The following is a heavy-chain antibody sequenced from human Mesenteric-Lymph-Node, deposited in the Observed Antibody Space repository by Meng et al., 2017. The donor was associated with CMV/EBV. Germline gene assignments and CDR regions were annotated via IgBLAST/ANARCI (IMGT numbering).Heavy chain of an antibody. Sequence: SCAAFGFTFSDYYMTWIRQAPGKGLEWVSYIDSSGSIIAYADSVKGRFTVSRDNARNSLSLQMNSLRAEDAAVYYCARIARVSWYFDLWGRGTLVSVSS. CDR1: GFTFSDYY. D-gene: IGHD6-13*01. J-gene: IGHJ2*01. CDR3: ARIARVSWYFDL. CDR2: IDSSGSII. V-gene: IGHV3-11*01.